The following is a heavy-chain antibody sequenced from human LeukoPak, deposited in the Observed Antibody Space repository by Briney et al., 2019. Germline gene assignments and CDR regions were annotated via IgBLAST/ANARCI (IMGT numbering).Heavy chain of an antibody. CDR3: ASTERYCSSTSCYTPFDP. D-gene: IGHD2-2*02. V-gene: IGHV1-8*01. CDR1: GYTFTSYD. Sequence: TSVKVSCKASGYTFTSYDINWVGQAKGQGDEWMGWMNPNSGNTGYAQKFQGRVTMTRNTSISTDYMELSSLRSEDTAVYYCASTERYCSSTSCYTPFDPWGQGTLVTVSS. J-gene: IGHJ5*02. CDR2: MNPNSGNT.